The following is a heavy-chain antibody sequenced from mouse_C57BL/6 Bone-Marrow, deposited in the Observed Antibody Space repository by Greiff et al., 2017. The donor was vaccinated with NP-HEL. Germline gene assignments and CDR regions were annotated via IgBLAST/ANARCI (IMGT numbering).Heavy chain of an antibody. Sequence: EVQLQQSGPELVKPGASVKISCKASGYTFTDYYMNWVKQSHGKSLEWIGDINPNNGGTSYNQKFKGKATLTVDKSSSTAYMELRSLTSEDSAVYYCARERYYDYLYYAMDYWGQGTSVTVSS. CDR2: INPNNGGT. CDR1: GYTFTDYY. V-gene: IGHV1-26*01. D-gene: IGHD2-4*01. CDR3: ARERYYDYLYYAMDY. J-gene: IGHJ4*01.